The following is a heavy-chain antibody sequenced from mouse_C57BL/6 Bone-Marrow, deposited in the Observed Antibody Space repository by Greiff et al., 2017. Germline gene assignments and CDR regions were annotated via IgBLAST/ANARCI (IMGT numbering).Heavy chain of an antibody. CDR2: IYPGGGYT. V-gene: IGHV1-63*01. J-gene: IGHJ2*01. CDR3: ARRPDFDY. CDR1: GYTFTNYW. Sequence: VKLVESGAELVRPGTSVKMSCKASGYTFTNYWIGWAKQRPGHGLEWIGDIYPGGGYTNYNEKFKGKATLTADKSSSTAYMQFSSLTSEDSAIYYCARRPDFDYWGQGTTLTVSS.